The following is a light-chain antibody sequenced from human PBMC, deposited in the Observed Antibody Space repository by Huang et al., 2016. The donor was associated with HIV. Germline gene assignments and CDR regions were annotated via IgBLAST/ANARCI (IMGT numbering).Light chain of an antibody. CDR2: GAS. CDR3: QQYNNWPQT. CDR1: QRVSSN. Sequence: EIVMTQSPATLSVSPGERVTLSCRASQRVSSNLAWYQQQPGRAPRLLIYGASARATGIPARFSGSGSGTEFTLTVSSLQSEDFAVYYCQQYNNWPQTFGQGTKLEIK. V-gene: IGKV3-15*01. J-gene: IGKJ2*01.